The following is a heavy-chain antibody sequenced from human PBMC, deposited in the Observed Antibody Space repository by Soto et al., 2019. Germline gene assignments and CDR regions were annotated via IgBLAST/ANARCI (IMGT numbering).Heavy chain of an antibody. CDR1: GNTFTYRY. D-gene: IGHD1-26*01. CDR2: ITPFSGDV. CDR3: AGGGAGSGPFTWELPDH. J-gene: IGHJ4*02. Sequence: SVKVSCKALGNTFTYRYLHWVRQAPGQALEWMGWITPFSGDVHYAQKFQERVTITRDRSINTAYMQMSSLRSEDTAMYFCAGGGAGSGPFTWELPDHWGQGTRVTVSS. V-gene: IGHV1-45*02.